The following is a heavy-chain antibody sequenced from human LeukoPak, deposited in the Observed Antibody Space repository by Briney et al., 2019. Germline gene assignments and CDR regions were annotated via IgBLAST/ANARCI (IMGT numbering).Heavy chain of an antibody. V-gene: IGHV1-18*01. CDR2: ISAFNGNT. J-gene: IGHJ6*02. D-gene: IGHD1-14*01. Sequence: GESLKISCKGSGYSFTSYGISWVRQAPGQGLEWMGWISAFNGNTNYAQKLQGRVTMTTDTSTSTAYMELRSLRSDDTAVYYCARGSSPDYYYGMDVWGQGTTVTVSS. CDR3: ARGSSPDYYYGMDV. CDR1: GYSFTSYG.